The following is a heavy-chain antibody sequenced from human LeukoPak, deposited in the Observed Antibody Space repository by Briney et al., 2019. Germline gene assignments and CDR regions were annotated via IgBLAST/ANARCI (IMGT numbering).Heavy chain of an antibody. CDR2: IIPIYGTA. CDR3: ARDVMGYGMDV. CDR1: GATFSSYT. D-gene: IGHD2-21*01. V-gene: IGHV1-69*13. J-gene: IGHJ6*02. Sequence: ASVNLSFKASGATFSSYTITRVRQRPGQGLEWMGGIIPIYGTANYAQKFQGRVTITADESTSTAYMELSSLRSEDTAVYYCARDVMGYGMDVWGQGTTVTVSS.